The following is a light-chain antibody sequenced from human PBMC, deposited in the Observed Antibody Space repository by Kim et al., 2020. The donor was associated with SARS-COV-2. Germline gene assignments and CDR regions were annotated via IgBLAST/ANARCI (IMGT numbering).Light chain of an antibody. J-gene: IGLJ2*01. CDR3: NSRDSNDNVV. CDR1: SLRSYY. Sequence: SSELTQDPAVSVALGQTVRITCQGDSLRSYYAIWYQQKPGQAPILVIYGKNNRPSGIPDRFSGSSSGNTASLTITGIQAGDEADYYCNSRDSNDNVVFGGGTKLTVL. CDR2: GKN. V-gene: IGLV3-19*01.